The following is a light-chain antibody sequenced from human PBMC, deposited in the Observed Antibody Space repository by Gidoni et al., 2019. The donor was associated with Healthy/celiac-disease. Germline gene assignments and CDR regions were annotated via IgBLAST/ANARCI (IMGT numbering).Light chain of an antibody. V-gene: IGKV3-11*01. CDR1: QSFSSY. CDR3: QQRSNWPRLT. CDR2: DAS. Sequence: EIVLTQSPATLSLSPGERATLSCRDSQSFSSYLTCYQQKPGQAPRLLSYDASNRATGIPARFSGSGSGTDFTLTISSLEPEDFAVYYCQQRSNWPRLTFGGGTKVEIK. J-gene: IGKJ4*01.